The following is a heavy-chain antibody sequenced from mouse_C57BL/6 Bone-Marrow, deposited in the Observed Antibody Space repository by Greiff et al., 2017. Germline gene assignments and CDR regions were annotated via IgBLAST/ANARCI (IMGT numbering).Heavy chain of an antibody. Sequence: VQLQQSGPELVKPGASVKLSCKASGYTFTSYDINWVQQRPGQGLEWIGWIYPRDGSTKYNEKFKGKGTLTVDTSSSTAYMELHSLTSEDSAVYFCARLECDGSSGDWYFDVWGTGTTVTVSS. CDR2: IYPRDGST. D-gene: IGHD1-1*01. CDR3: ARLECDGSSGDWYFDV. CDR1: GYTFTSYD. V-gene: IGHV1-85*01. J-gene: IGHJ1*03.